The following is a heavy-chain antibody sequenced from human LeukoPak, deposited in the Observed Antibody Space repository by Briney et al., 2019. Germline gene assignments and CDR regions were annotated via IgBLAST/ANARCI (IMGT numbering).Heavy chain of an antibody. Sequence: PSETLSLTCAVYGGSFIGFHWNWIRQPPGKGLEWIGDINHSGSTNYNPSLKSRVTISVDTSKNQFSLKLSAVTAADTAVYYCARVGSGSYLNYYYYMDVWGKGTTVTVSS. CDR2: INHSGST. V-gene: IGHV4-34*01. D-gene: IGHD1-26*01. CDR3: ARVGSGSYLNYYYYMDV. CDR1: GGSFIGFH. J-gene: IGHJ6*03.